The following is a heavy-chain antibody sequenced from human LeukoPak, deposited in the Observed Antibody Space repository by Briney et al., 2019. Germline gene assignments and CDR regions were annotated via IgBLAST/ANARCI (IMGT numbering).Heavy chain of an antibody. CDR1: GFTFSSYG. CDR2: ISYDGSNK. V-gene: IGHV3-30*18. Sequence: GGSLRLSCAASGFTFSSYGMHWVRQAPGKGLEWVAVISYDGSNKYYADSVKGRFTISRDNSKNTLYLQMNSLRAEDTAVYYCAKDLVGDGDWFDPWGQGTLVTVSS. J-gene: IGHJ5*02. D-gene: IGHD1-26*01. CDR3: AKDLVGDGDWFDP.